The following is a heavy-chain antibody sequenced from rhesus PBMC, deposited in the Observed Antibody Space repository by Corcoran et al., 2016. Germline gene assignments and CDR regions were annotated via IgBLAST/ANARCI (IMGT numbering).Heavy chain of an antibody. CDR3: AREGGGYCSGGVCYGGEYFEF. D-gene: IGHD2-8*01. Sequence: QVQLQESGPGLVKPSETLSLTCAVSGSSISGGYYGGWIRQPPGKVLACMGPISWGGGNSLNPSPKSRVTISTDTSKNQFSLKLSSVTAADTAVYYCAREGGGYCSGGVCYGGEYFEFWGQGALVTVSS. J-gene: IGHJ1*01. V-gene: IGHV4S14*01. CDR1: GSSISGGYY. CDR2: ISWGGGN.